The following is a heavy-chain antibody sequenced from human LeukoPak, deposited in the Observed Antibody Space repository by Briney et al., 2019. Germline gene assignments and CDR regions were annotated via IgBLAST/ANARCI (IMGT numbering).Heavy chain of an antibody. V-gene: IGHV1-2*02. Sequence: ASVKVSCKASGDTFTGYYMHWVRQAPGQGLEWMGWINPNSGGTNYAQKFQGRVTMTRDTSISTAYMELSRLRSDDTAVYYCASSIKYYYDSSGYYYFDPWGQGTLVTVSS. D-gene: IGHD3-22*01. CDR2: INPNSGGT. CDR1: GDTFTGYY. J-gene: IGHJ5*02. CDR3: ASSIKYYYDSSGYYYFDP.